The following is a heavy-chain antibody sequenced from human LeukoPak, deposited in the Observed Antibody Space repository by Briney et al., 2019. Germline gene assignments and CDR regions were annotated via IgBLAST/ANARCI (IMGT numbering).Heavy chain of an antibody. D-gene: IGHD4-17*01. Sequence: GRSLRLSCAASGFTFSSYVMHWVRKAPGKGLEWMAVIWYDGSNRFHADSVKGGFTISRYNSKNTLYLQMNSMRAEDTAVYYCARGDDYGDYSFDYWGQGNLVPVSS. CDR1: GFTFSSYV. CDR2: IWYDGSNR. V-gene: IGHV3-33*01. CDR3: ARGDDYGDYSFDY. J-gene: IGHJ4*02.